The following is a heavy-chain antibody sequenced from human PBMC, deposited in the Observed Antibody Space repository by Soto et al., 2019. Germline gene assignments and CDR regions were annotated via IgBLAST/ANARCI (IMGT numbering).Heavy chain of an antibody. CDR3: ARDLSGDSYIDY. D-gene: IGHD2-21*02. V-gene: IGHV3-33*01. CDR1: GFTFSGNG. J-gene: IGHJ4*02. Sequence: GGSLRLSCEASGFTFSGNGMHWVRQAPGKGLEWVAVIWYDGSNKHYADSVRGRFTISRDTSKNTLYLQMSSLRAEDTAVYYCARDLSGDSYIDYWGQGTLVTVPQ. CDR2: IWYDGSNK.